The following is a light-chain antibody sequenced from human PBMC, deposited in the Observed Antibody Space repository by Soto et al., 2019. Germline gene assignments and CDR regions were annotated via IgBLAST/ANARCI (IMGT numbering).Light chain of an antibody. CDR2: QVS. CDR3: MQIIHSPPMYS. V-gene: IGKV2-30*01. CDR1: QTLVYTDGNTY. Sequence: DVVVTQSPLSLPVTLGQPASISCRSSQTLVYTDGNTYLSWFQQRPGQSPRRLIYQVSNRDSGVPDRFSGSGSGTDCTLKISRVEAEDVGVYYCMQIIHSPPMYSFGEGTKLEIK. J-gene: IGKJ2*03.